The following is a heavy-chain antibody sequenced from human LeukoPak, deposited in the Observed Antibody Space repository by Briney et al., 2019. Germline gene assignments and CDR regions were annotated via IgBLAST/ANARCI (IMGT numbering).Heavy chain of an antibody. CDR3: AGGFRRGNYGPSFDY. D-gene: IGHD3-3*01. Sequence: PGGSLRLSCAASGFTVSSNYMSWVRQAPGKGLEWVSVIYSGGSTYCADSVKGRFTISRDNSKNTLYLQMNSLRAEDTAVYYCAGGFRRGNYGPSFDYWGQGTLVTVSS. CDR1: GFTVSSNY. CDR2: IYSGGST. V-gene: IGHV3-66*01. J-gene: IGHJ4*02.